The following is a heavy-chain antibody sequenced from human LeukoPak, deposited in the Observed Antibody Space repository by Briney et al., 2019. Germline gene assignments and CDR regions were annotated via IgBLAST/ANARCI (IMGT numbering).Heavy chain of an antibody. D-gene: IGHD4-23*01. CDR1: GFTFRLSA. V-gene: IGHV3-23*01. CDR2: ISGHGGST. Sequence: GGSLRLSCEASGFTFRLSAMTWVRQAPGKGLECVSSISGHGGSTYYADSVKGRWTISRDNSKNTLYLQMNSLRAEDTAVYYCAKVWDYGGNGLAFDIWGQGTMVTVSS. J-gene: IGHJ3*02. CDR3: AKVWDYGGNGLAFDI.